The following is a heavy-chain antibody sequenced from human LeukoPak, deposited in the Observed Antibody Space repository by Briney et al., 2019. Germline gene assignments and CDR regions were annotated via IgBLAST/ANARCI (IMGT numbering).Heavy chain of an antibody. Sequence: SETLSLTCAVSGGSISSGGYSWSWIPQPPGKGLEWIGYIYHSGSTYYNPSLKSRVTISVDRSKNQFSLKLSSVTAADTAVYYCARAGLDYDILTGYYNWFDPWGQGTLVTVSS. D-gene: IGHD3-9*01. CDR1: GGSISSGGYS. CDR3: ARAGLDYDILTGYYNWFDP. J-gene: IGHJ5*02. CDR2: IYHSGST. V-gene: IGHV4-30-2*01.